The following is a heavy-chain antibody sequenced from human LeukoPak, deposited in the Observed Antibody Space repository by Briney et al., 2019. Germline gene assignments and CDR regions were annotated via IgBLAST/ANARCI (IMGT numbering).Heavy chain of an antibody. Sequence: GASVTVSCKASGYTFTSYGISWVRQAPGQGLEWMGWINPNSGGTNYAQKFQGRVTMTRDTSISTAYMELSRLRSDDTAVYYCTRGGAARRREFDYWGQGTLVTVSS. CDR3: TRGGAARRREFDY. V-gene: IGHV1-2*02. CDR2: INPNSGGT. CDR1: GYTFTSYG. J-gene: IGHJ4*02. D-gene: IGHD6-6*01.